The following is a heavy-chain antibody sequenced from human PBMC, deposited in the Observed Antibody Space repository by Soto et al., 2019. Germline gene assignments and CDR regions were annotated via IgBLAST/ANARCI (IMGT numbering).Heavy chain of an antibody. CDR2: IYPGDSDT. V-gene: IGHV5-51*01. CDR3: ARRRLDLDAFDI. CDR1: GYSFTIYC. Sequence: PGESLKISCNGSGYSFTIYCIGLVRQMPGKGLEWMGIIYPGDSDTTYSPSFQGQVTISADKSISTAYLQWSSLKASDTAMYYCARRRLDLDAFDIWGQGTMVTVSS. J-gene: IGHJ3*02.